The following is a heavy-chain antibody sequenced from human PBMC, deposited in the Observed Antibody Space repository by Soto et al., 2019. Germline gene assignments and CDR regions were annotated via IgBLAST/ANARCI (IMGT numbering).Heavy chain of an antibody. V-gene: IGHV4-34*01. CDR3: ASLVVPAATDYYYGMDV. Sequence: KPSETLSLTCAVYGVSFSGYYWSWIRQPPGKGLEWIGEINNSGSTNYNPSLKSRVTISVDTSKNQFSLKLSSVSAADTAVYYCASLVVPAATDYYYGMDVWGQGPTVTV. CDR2: INNSGST. CDR1: GVSFSGYY. D-gene: IGHD2-2*01. J-gene: IGHJ6*02.